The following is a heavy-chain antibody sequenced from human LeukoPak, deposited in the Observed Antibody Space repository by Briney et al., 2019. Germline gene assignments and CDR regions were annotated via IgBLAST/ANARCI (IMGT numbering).Heavy chain of an antibody. D-gene: IGHD3-10*01. V-gene: IGHV3-30*02. CDR2: IWYDGSNK. CDR3: AKDGATYGSGNYYDC. CDR1: GFTFSSYG. Sequence: GGSLRLSCAASGFTFSSYGMHWVRQAPGKGLEWVAFIWYDGSNKYYTDSVKGRFTASRDNSKNTLYLQMNSLRVADTAVYYCAKDGATYGSGNYYDCWGQGTLVTVSS. J-gene: IGHJ4*02.